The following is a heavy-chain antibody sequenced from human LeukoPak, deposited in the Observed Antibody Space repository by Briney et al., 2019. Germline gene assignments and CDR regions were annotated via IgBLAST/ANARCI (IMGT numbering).Heavy chain of an antibody. Sequence: ASVKVSCKASGYTFTSYGISWVRQAPGQGLEWMGWISAYNGNTNYAQKLQGRVTITRNTSISTAYMELSSLRSEDTAVYYCARVPKKVAGRLYYFDYWGQGTLVTVSS. J-gene: IGHJ4*02. CDR1: GYTFTSYG. D-gene: IGHD6-19*01. CDR3: ARVPKKVAGRLYYFDY. CDR2: ISAYNGNT. V-gene: IGHV1-18*01.